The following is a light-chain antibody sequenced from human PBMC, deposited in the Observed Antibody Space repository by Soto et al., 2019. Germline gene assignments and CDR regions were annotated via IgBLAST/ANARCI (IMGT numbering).Light chain of an antibody. J-gene: IGLJ3*02. V-gene: IGLV2-23*01. CDR2: EGN. Sequence: QSALTQPASVSGSPGQSITISCTGTSSDVGSYNLVSWYQQHPGKAPKLMIYEGNKRPSGVSNRFSGSKSGNTASLTISGLQAEDEADYYCCSYAVSSTWVFGGGTKVTVL. CDR3: CSYAVSSTWV. CDR1: SSDVGSYNL.